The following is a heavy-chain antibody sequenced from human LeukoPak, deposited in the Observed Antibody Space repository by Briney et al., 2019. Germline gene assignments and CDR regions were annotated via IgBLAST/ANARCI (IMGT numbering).Heavy chain of an antibody. CDR1: GGSITSGSDY. J-gene: IGHJ5*01. CDR2: IHSRGTT. D-gene: IGHD6-6*01. Sequence: SETLSLTCTVSGGSITSGSDYWTWIRRPAGKVLEWVGRIHSRGTTYYKPSLRGRLTVSVDTSKNQFSLKLDSLTAEDTAIYYCARGGTAGHPNWFDSWGRGILVTVSS. V-gene: IGHV4-61*02. CDR3: ARGGTAGHPNWFDS.